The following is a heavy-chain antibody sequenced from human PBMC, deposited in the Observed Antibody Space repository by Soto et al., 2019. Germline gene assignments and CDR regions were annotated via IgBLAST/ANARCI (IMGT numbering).Heavy chain of an antibody. V-gene: IGHV3-23*01. CDR2: ISASGEYT. CDR3: AHPRGYGVFDAYDI. Sequence: GGSLRLSCAASGFTFSTYAMNWVRQAPGKGLEWISAISASGEYTAYADSVKGRFTISRDNSVSALYLQMNSLRIDDTAVYYCAHPRGYGVFDAYDIWGQGTMVTVSS. CDR1: GFTFSTYA. J-gene: IGHJ3*02. D-gene: IGHD4-17*01.